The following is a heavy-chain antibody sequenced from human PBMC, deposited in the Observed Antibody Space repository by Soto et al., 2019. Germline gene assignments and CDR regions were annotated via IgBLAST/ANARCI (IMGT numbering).Heavy chain of an antibody. Sequence: SETLSLTCTVSGGSISSYYWSWIRQPPGKGLEWIGYIYYSGSTNYNPSLKSRVTISVDTSKNQFSLKLSSVTAADSAVYYCARSYSSSWYGDFDYWGQGTLVTVSS. D-gene: IGHD6-13*01. J-gene: IGHJ4*02. CDR1: GGSISSYY. V-gene: IGHV4-59*01. CDR3: ARSYSSSWYGDFDY. CDR2: IYYSGST.